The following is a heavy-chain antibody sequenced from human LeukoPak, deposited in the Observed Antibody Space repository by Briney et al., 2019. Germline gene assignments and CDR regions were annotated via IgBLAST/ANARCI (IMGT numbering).Heavy chain of an antibody. CDR3: ARGPDYDILADYFDY. V-gene: IGHV3-30*03. CDR2: ISYDGNEK. CDR1: GFTFSSYW. J-gene: IGHJ4*02. D-gene: IGHD3-9*01. Sequence: GGSLRLSCAASGFTFSSYWMSWVRQAPGKGLEWVADISYDGNEKYYADSVKGRFTISRDNSKNTLFLQMDSLRPEDTAVYYCARGPDYDILADYFDYWGQGTLVTVSS.